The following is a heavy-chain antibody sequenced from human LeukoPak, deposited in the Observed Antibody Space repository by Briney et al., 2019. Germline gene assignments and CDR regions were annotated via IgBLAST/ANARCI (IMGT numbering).Heavy chain of an antibody. V-gene: IGHV4-34*01. CDR1: GGSFSGYY. D-gene: IGHD5-24*01. Sequence: SETLSLTCAVYGGSFSGYYWSWIRQPPGKGLEWIGEINHSGSTNYNPSLKSRVTMSVDTSKNQFSLKLSSVTAADTAVYYCARVEMATFDYWGQGTLVTVSS. CDR2: INHSGST. CDR3: ARVEMATFDY. J-gene: IGHJ4*02.